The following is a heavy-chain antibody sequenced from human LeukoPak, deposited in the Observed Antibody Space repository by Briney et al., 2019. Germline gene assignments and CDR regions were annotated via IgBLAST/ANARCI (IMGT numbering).Heavy chain of an antibody. D-gene: IGHD6-13*01. CDR2: ISSSSSTI. V-gene: IGHV3-48*04. J-gene: IGHJ6*02. Sequence: PGGSLRLSCAASGFTFSSYSMNWVRQAPGKGLEWVSYISSSSSTIYYADSVKGRFTISRDNAKNSLYLQMNSLRAEDTAVYYCARDWGIAAAGFYYYYYGMDVWGQGTTVTVSS. CDR3: ARDWGIAAAGFYYYYYGMDV. CDR1: GFTFSSYS.